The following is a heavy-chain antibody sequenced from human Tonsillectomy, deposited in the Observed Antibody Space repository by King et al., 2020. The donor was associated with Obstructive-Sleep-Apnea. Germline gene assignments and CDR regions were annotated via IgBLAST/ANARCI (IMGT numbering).Heavy chain of an antibody. CDR2: INEHGSEK. CDR1: GFTFSYYW. V-gene: IGHV3-7*03. J-gene: IGHJ4*02. Sequence: VQLVESGGGLVQPGGSLRLSCTASGFTFSYYWMSWVRQAPGKGLEWVANINEHGSEKFYVDSLERRFTISRDNARNSLFLQLNSLRGDDTAVYYCARAGNVATVDYWGQGTLVTVSS. D-gene: IGHD5-12*01. CDR3: ARAGNVATVDY.